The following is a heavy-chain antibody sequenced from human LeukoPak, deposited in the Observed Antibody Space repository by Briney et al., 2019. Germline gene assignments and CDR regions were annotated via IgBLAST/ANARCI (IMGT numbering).Heavy chain of an antibody. CDR1: GFTFSSYA. Sequence: GGSLRLSCAASGFTFSSYAMTWVRQAPGEGLEWVSAVTGGGDTTYYADSVKGRFTISRDNSKNTLYLQMNSLRAEDTAVYYCARDRGYYGSGSYFGEWGQGTLVTVSS. J-gene: IGHJ4*02. V-gene: IGHV3-23*01. CDR2: VTGGGDTT. CDR3: ARDRGYYGSGSYFGE. D-gene: IGHD3-10*01.